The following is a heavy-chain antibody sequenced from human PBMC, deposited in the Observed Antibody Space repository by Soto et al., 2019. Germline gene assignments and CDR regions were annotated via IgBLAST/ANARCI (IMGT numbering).Heavy chain of an antibody. D-gene: IGHD3-3*01. Sequence: PGGSLRLSCAASGFTFSSYWMSWVRQAPGKGLEWVANIKQDGSEKYYVDSVKGRFTISRDNAKNSLYLQMNSLRAEDTAVYYCARAQPLYDFWSGDYYYYGMDVWGQGTTVTVSS. CDR3: ARAQPLYDFWSGDYYYYGMDV. CDR1: GFTFSSYW. CDR2: IKQDGSEK. V-gene: IGHV3-7*05. J-gene: IGHJ6*02.